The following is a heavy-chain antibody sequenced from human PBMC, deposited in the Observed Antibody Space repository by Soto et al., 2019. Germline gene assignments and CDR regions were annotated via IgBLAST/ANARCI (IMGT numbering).Heavy chain of an antibody. Sequence: SETLSLTCTVSGGSIISYYWIWIRHPPLKGLEWIGYIYYSGSTNYNPSLKSRVTISVDTSKNQFSLKLSSVTAADTAVYYCARESLIYYFDYWGQGTLVTVSS. CDR3: ARESLIYYFDY. V-gene: IGHV4-59*01. CDR1: GGSIISYY. J-gene: IGHJ4*02. D-gene: IGHD2-15*01. CDR2: IYYSGST.